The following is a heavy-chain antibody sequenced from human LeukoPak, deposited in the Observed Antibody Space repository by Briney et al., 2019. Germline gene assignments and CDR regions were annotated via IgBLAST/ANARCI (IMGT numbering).Heavy chain of an antibody. Sequence: GGSLRLSCAASGFTFGDYAMSWFRQAPGKGLEWVGLIRIKADGGTTEYAASVKGSFAISRDDSKSIAYLQMNSLKTEDTAVYYCTKSRYHDYVWGEYWGQGTLLTVSS. CDR3: TKSRYHDYVWGEY. D-gene: IGHD3-16*01. V-gene: IGHV3-49*03. J-gene: IGHJ4*02. CDR1: GFTFGDYA. CDR2: IRIKADGGTT.